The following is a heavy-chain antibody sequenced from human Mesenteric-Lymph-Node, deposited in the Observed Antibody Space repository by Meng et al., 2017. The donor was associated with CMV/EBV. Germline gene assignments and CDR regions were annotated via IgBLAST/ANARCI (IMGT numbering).Heavy chain of an antibody. CDR2: IYYSGST. V-gene: IGHV4-61*08. CDR1: GGSISSGGYF. J-gene: IGHJ4*02. D-gene: IGHD6-19*01. Sequence: SETLSLTCTVSGGSISSGGYFWSWIRQPPGKGLEWIGYIYYSGSTNYNPSLKSRVTISVDTSKNQFSLKLSSVTAADTAVYYCARQYSSGWYYFDSWGQGTLVTVSS. CDR3: ARQYSSGWYYFDS.